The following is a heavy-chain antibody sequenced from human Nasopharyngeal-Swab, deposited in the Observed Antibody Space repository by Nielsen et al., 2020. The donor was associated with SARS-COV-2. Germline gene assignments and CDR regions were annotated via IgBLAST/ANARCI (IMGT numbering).Heavy chain of an antibody. CDR2: IWYDGSNK. D-gene: IGHD3-3*01. V-gene: IGHV3-33*01. J-gene: IGHJ4*02. Sequence: WIRQPPGKGLEWVAVIWYDGSNKYYADSVKGRLTISRDNSKNTLYLQMNSLRAEDTAVYYCARDGGIEAYDYWGQGTLVTVSS. CDR3: ARDGGIEAYDY.